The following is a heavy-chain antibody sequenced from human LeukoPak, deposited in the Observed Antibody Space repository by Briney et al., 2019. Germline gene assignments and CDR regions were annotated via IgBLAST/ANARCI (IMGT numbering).Heavy chain of an antibody. CDR3: ARIFRYQMVDYYALDV. CDR1: GFTFSSYA. Sequence: PGGSLRLSCAASGFTFSSYAMTWVRQAPGKGLEWVSAISTDSGYIYYADSVKGRFTISRDNAKNSVSLQMNSLRAEDTAVYYCARIFRYQMVDYYALDVWGQGTTVTVSS. V-gene: IGHV3-21*01. CDR2: ISTDSGYI. D-gene: IGHD2-2*01. J-gene: IGHJ6*02.